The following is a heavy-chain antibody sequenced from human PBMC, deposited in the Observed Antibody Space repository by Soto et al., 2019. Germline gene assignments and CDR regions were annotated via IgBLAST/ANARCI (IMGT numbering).Heavy chain of an antibody. V-gene: IGHV3-23*01. J-gene: IGHJ4*02. CDR2: ISGSGGTT. Sequence: VQLLDSGGGLVQPGGSLRLSCAASGFTFSSYAMNWVRQAPGKGLEWVSVISGSGGTTYYADSVKGRFTISRDNSKNTLYLQMNSLRAEDTAVYYCARRGPGTYFDYWGQGTLVTVSS. CDR1: GFTFSSYA. CDR3: ARRGPGTYFDY. D-gene: IGHD6-13*01.